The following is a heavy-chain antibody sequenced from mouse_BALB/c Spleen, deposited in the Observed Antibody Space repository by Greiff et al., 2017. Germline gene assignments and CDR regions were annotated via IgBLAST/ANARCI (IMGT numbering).Heavy chain of an antibody. D-gene: IGHD2-2*01. CDR3: SLYGYDRSAWFAY. J-gene: IGHJ3*01. CDR1: GFNIKDYY. Sequence: EVQLQQSGAELVRSGASVKLSCTASGFNIKDYYMHWVKQRPEQGLEWIGWIDPENGDTEYAPKFQGKATMTADTSSNTAYLQLSSLTSEDTAVYYCSLYGYDRSAWFAYWGQGTLVTVSA. V-gene: IGHV14-4*02. CDR2: IDPENGDT.